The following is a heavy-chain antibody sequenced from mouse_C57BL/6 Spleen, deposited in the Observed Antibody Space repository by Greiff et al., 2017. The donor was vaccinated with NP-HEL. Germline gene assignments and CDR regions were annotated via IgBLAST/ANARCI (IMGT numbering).Heavy chain of an antibody. J-gene: IGHJ4*01. D-gene: IGHD2-1*01. V-gene: IGHV1-81*01. CDR1: GYTFTSYG. CDR2: IYPRSGNT. CDR3: ARERIYYGNCENYAMDY. Sequence: QVQLQQSGAELARPGASVKLSCKASGYTFTSYGISWVKQRPGQGLEWIGEIYPRSGNTYYNEKFKGKATLTADKSSSTAYMELRSLTSEDSAVYFCARERIYYGNCENYAMDYWGQGTSVTVSS.